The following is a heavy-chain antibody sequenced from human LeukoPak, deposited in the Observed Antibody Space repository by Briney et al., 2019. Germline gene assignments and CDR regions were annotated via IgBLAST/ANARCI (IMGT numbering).Heavy chain of an antibody. Sequence: GGSLRLSCAASGFTFSSYGMHWVRQAPGKGLEWVAVISYDGSNKYYADSVKGRFTISRDNSKNTLYLQMNSLRAEDTAVYYCAKGAERGYSYGGDYFDYWGQGTLSPSPQ. J-gene: IGHJ4*02. CDR1: GFTFSSYG. CDR3: AKGAERGYSYGGDYFDY. V-gene: IGHV3-30*18. D-gene: IGHD5-18*01. CDR2: ISYDGSNK.